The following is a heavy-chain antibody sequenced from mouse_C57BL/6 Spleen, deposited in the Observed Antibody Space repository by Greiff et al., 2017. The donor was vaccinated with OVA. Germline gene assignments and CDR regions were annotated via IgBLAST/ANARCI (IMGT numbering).Heavy chain of an antibody. J-gene: IGHJ2*01. V-gene: IGHV1-50*01. CDR3: ARSYYGSSHYFDY. Sequence: QVQLKQSGAELVKPGASVKLSCKASGYTFTSYWMQWVKQRPGQGLEWIGEIDPSDSYTNYNQKFKGKATLTVDTSSSTAYMQLSSLTSEDSAVYYCARSYYGSSHYFDYWGQGTTLTVSS. D-gene: IGHD1-1*01. CDR2: IDPSDSYT. CDR1: GYTFTSYW.